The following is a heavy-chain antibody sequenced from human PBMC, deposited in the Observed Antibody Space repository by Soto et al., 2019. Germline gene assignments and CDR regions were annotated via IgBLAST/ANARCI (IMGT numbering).Heavy chain of an antibody. Sequence: GGSLRLSCAASGFTFSSYGMHWVRQAPGKGLEWVAVISYDGGNKYYADSVKGRFTISRDNSKNTLYLQMNSLRAEDTAVYYCAKILQLGDYAYYYYGMDVWGQGTTVTASS. D-gene: IGHD4-17*01. J-gene: IGHJ6*02. CDR1: GFTFSSYG. CDR3: AKILQLGDYAYYYYGMDV. V-gene: IGHV3-30*18. CDR2: ISYDGGNK.